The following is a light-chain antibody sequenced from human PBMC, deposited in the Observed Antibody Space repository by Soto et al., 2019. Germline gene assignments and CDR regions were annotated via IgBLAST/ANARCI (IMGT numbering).Light chain of an antibody. J-gene: IGLJ2*01. V-gene: IGLV2-14*01. CDR2: EVI. CDR1: SSDVGGYDY. Sequence: QSVLTQSASVSGSPGQSITIPCTGTSSDVGGYDYVSWYQQHPGKVPKLIIYEVIKRPSGVSHRFSGSKSGNTASLTISGLQTEDEADYYCSLYTTSSALVFGGGTKVTVL. CDR3: SLYTTSSALV.